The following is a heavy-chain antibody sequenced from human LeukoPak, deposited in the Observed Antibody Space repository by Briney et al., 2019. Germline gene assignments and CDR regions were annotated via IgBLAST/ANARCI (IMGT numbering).Heavy chain of an antibody. J-gene: IGHJ6*02. Sequence: SETLSLTCTVSGGSISSFYWGWIRQPPGKGLEWIGYIYYSGSTNYNPSLKSRVTISVDTSKNQFSLKLSSVTAADTAVYYCARHLAARPHDYYYYGMDVWGQGTTVTVSS. D-gene: IGHD6-6*01. CDR1: GGSISSFY. V-gene: IGHV4-59*08. CDR3: ARHLAARPHDYYYYGMDV. CDR2: IYYSGST.